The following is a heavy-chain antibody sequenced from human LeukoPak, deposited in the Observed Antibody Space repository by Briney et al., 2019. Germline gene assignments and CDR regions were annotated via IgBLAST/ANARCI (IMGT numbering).Heavy chain of an antibody. CDR1: GGTFSSYA. V-gene: IGHV1-69*06. CDR2: IIPIFGTA. J-gene: IGHJ3*02. Sequence: ASVKVSCKASGGTFSSYAISWVRQAPGHGLEWMGGIIPIFGTANYAQKFQGRVTITADKSTSTAYMELSSLRSEDTAVYYCAITYYDILTGYYVYDVFDIWGQGTMVTVSS. D-gene: IGHD3-9*01. CDR3: AITYYDILTGYYVYDVFDI.